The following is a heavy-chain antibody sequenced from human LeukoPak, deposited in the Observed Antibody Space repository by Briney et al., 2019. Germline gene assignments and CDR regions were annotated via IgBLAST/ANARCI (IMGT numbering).Heavy chain of an antibody. CDR1: GFTFSSYA. J-gene: IGHJ4*02. V-gene: IGHV3-23*01. CDR3: AKDLGYYDILTGYTY. Sequence: GSLRLSCAASGFTFSSYAMSWVRQAPGKGLEWVSAISGSGGSTYYADSVKGRFTISRDNSKNTLYLQMNSLRAEDTAVYYCAKDLGYYDILTGYTYWGQGTLVTVSS. CDR2: ISGSGGST. D-gene: IGHD3-9*01.